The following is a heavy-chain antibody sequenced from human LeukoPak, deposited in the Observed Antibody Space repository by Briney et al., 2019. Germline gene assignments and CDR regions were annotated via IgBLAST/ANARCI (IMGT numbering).Heavy chain of an antibody. Sequence: PGGSLRLSCAASGFTFSSYWMHWVRQAPGKGLVWVSRINSDGSSTSYADSVKGRFTISRDNAKNTLYLQMNSLRAEDTAVYYCARDSSGYDTIPYNWFDPWGQGTLVTVSS. V-gene: IGHV3-74*01. J-gene: IGHJ5*02. CDR2: INSDGSST. CDR1: GFTFSSYW. CDR3: ARDSSGYDTIPYNWFDP. D-gene: IGHD5-12*01.